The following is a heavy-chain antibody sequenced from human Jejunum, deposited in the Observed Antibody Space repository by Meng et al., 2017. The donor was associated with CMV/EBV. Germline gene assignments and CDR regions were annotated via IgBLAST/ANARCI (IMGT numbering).Heavy chain of an antibody. D-gene: IGHD3-10*01. J-gene: IGHJ4*02. V-gene: IGHV4-39*01. Sequence: TNYSWGWIRPPPGKGLEWIASIYYSGNTYYDPSLKSRATISVDTSKNQFSLKLTSVTAADTAVYYCARRTSTYSYGSGSYSPFDNWGQGTLVTVSS. CDR1: TNYS. CDR3: ARRTSTYSYGSGSYSPFDN. CDR2: IYYSGNT.